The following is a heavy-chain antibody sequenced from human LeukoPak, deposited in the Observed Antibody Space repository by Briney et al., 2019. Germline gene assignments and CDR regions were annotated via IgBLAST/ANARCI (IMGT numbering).Heavy chain of an antibody. D-gene: IGHD3-3*01. CDR2: IKPDGSET. Sequence: SGGSLRLSCAASGFTFSKSWMTWVRQAPGKGLEWVANIKPDGSETYYVDSVMGRFTNSRDNAKNSVYLQMNSLRAEDTAVYYCARDRSISGVVTIDFWGQGTLVTVSS. CDR1: GFTFSKSW. CDR3: ARDRSISGVVTIDF. J-gene: IGHJ4*02. V-gene: IGHV3-7*01.